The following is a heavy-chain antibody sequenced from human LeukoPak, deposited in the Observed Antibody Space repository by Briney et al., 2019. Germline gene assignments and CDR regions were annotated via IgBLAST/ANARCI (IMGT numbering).Heavy chain of an antibody. CDR2: IWYDGSNK. V-gene: IGHV3-33*01. CDR1: GFIFSNYG. D-gene: IGHD3-10*01. Sequence: GGSLRLSCAASGFIFSNYGMHWVRQAPGKGLEWVAVIWYDGSNKYYADSVKGRFTISRDNSKNTLYLQMNSLRAEDTAVYYCAREGITMVRGVKAFYGMDVWGQGTTVTVSS. CDR3: AREGITMVRGVKAFYGMDV. J-gene: IGHJ6*02.